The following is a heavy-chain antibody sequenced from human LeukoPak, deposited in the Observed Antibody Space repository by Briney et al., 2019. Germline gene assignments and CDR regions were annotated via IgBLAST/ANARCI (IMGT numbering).Heavy chain of an antibody. Sequence: GGSLRLSCAASRFTFSSYAMSWVPQAPGKGLEWVSAISGSGGSTYYADSVKGRFTISRDNSKNTLYLQMNSLRAEDTAVYYCAKDLPHSSSWYSPGMDVWGQGTTVTVSS. CDR2: ISGSGGST. CDR1: RFTFSSYA. J-gene: IGHJ6*02. CDR3: AKDLPHSSSWYSPGMDV. V-gene: IGHV3-23*01. D-gene: IGHD6-13*01.